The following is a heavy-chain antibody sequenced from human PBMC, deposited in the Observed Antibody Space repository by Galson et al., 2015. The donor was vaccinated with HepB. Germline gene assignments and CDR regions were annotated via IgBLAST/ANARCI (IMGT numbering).Heavy chain of an antibody. CDR1: GGTLRGYA. CDR2: ITLIFDTT. CDR3: ARGSLTTIRNYFDY. V-gene: IGHV1-69*13. Sequence: SVKVSCKASGGTLRGYAINWVRQAPGQGLEWMGRITLIFDTTYYAQKFQGRLTITADESTSTAYMELNSLTSEDTAVYYCARGSLTTIRNYFDYWGQGTLVTVAS. D-gene: IGHD4-11*01. J-gene: IGHJ4*02.